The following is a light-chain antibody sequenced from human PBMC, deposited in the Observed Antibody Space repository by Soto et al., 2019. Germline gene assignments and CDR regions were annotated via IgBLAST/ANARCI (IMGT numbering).Light chain of an antibody. Sequence: EIVLTQSPATLSVSPGESATLSCRASQSISNSLAWYQQKPGQAPRLVIYSAFTRATGIPARFSGSGSGTELTLTISSLQPEDAATYYCQKYNTAPYTCGQGTRWRL. CDR1: QSISNS. V-gene: IGKV3-15*01. J-gene: IGKJ5*01. CDR2: SAF. CDR3: QKYNTAPYT.